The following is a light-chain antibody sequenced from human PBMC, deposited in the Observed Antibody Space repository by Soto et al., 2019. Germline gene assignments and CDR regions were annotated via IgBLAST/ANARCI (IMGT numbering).Light chain of an antibody. CDR1: QGISSY. CDR3: QQLNTYPIT. V-gene: IGKV1-9*01. Sequence: IQLTQSPSSLSASVGDRVTITCRASQGISSYLAWYQQKPGKAPKLLIYGASTLEGGVPFRFSGSGSGTDFTLTTSSLQPEDFATYYCQQLNTYPITFGQGTRLEIK. J-gene: IGKJ5*01. CDR2: GAS.